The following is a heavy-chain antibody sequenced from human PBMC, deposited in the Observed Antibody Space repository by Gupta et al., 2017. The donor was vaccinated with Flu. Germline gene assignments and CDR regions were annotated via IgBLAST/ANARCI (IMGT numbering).Heavy chain of an antibody. V-gene: IGHV4-34*01. Sequence: QVQLQQWGAGLLKPSETLSLTCAVYGGSFSGYYWSWIRQPPGKGLEWIGEINHSGSTNYNPSLKSRVTISVDTSKNQFSLKLSSVTAADTAVYYCARGWDCTNGVCYRWAFDYWGQGTLVTVSS. CDR2: INHSGST. J-gene: IGHJ4*02. CDR1: GGSFSGYY. CDR3: ARGWDCTNGVCYRWAFDY. D-gene: IGHD2-8*01.